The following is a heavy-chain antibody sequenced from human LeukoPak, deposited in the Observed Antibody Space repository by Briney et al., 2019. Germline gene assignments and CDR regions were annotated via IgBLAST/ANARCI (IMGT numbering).Heavy chain of an antibody. D-gene: IGHD2-2*01. Sequence: GASVKVSCKASGYTLTGYYMHWVRQATGQGLEWMGWINPNSGGTNYAQKFQGRVTMTRDTSISTAYKELSRLRSDDTAVYYCARVRGIVVVPAARGNLDYWGQGTLVTVSS. CDR1: GYTLTGYY. CDR2: INPNSGGT. J-gene: IGHJ4*02. V-gene: IGHV1-2*02. CDR3: ARVRGIVVVPAARGNLDY.